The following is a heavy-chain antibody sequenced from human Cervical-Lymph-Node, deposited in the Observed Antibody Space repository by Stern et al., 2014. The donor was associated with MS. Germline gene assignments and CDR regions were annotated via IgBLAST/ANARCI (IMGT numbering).Heavy chain of an antibody. CDR1: RGTFHPYP. Sequence: QVQLVESGAEVKKPGSSVTVSCKTSRGTFHPYPITWVRQAPGQGLEWMGGIIPVFGTANYAQKFQGRVTITADESTNTAYLELTSLTSEDTAVYYCARKSDGYNFYYAMDVWGQGTTVTVSS. D-gene: IGHD5-24*01. CDR3: ARKSDGYNFYYAMDV. CDR2: IIPVFGTA. V-gene: IGHV1-69*01. J-gene: IGHJ6*02.